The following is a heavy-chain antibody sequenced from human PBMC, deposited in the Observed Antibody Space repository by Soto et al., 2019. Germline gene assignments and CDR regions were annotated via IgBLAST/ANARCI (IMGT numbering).Heavy chain of an antibody. CDR1: GGSISSSSYY. CDR3: ARIAAAGTIWYFDY. Sequence: PSDTLSLTCTVSGGSISSSSYYWGWIGQPPGKGLEWIGSIYYSGSTYYNPSLKSRVTISVDTSKNQFSLKLSSVTAADTAVYYCARIAAAGTIWYFDYWGQGTLVTVS. D-gene: IGHD6-13*01. V-gene: IGHV4-39*01. J-gene: IGHJ4*02. CDR2: IYYSGST.